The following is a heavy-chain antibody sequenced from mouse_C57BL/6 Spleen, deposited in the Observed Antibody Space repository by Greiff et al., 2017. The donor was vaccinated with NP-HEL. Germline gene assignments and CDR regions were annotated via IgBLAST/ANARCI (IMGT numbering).Heavy chain of an antibody. CDR2: IYPRDGST. CDR1: GYTFTSYD. V-gene: IGHV1-85*01. Sequence: SGPELVKPGASVKLSCKASGYTFTSYDINWVKQRPGQGLEWIGWIYPRDGSTKYNEKFKGKATLTVDTSSSTAYMELHSLTSEDSAVYFCAREGPYYGSSYWFAYWGQGTLVTVSA. J-gene: IGHJ3*01. CDR3: AREGPYYGSSYWFAY. D-gene: IGHD1-1*01.